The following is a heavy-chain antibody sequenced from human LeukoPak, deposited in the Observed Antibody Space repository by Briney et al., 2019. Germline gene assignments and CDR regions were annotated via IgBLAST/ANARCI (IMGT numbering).Heavy chain of an antibody. V-gene: IGHV3-23*01. CDR3: AKGRNYYYYYQMDV. J-gene: IGHJ6*03. CDR1: GFTFSDYA. Sequence: PGGSLRLSCAASGFTFSDYAMSWVRQAPGKGLEWVSAISGSGGSTYYADSMKGRFTISRDIFKNTLYLQMNSLRAEDTAVYYCAKGRNYYYYYQMDVWGKGTTVTVSS. CDR2: ISGSGGST.